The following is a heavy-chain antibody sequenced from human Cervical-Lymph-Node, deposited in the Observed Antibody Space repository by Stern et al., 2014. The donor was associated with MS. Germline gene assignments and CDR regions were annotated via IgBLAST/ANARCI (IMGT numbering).Heavy chain of an antibody. CDR1: GYNFTNYY. J-gene: IGHJ4*02. CDR2: VNPRKGST. CDR3: ARDEMGSDINGYYYGGLDF. D-gene: IGHD3-22*01. V-gene: IGHV1-46*01. Sequence: QVQLMQSGAEVKKPGASVKVSCKAYGYNFTNYYMHWVRQAPGQGLEWMGTVNPRKGSTSYAQKFQGRVTMTRDTSTSTVHLELSSLGSEDTAVFYCARDEMGSDINGYYYGGLDFWGQGTLVTVSS.